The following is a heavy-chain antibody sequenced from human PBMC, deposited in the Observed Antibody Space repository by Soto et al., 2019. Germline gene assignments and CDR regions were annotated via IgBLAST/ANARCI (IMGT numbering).Heavy chain of an antibody. CDR2: IYSRGRA. Sequence: SETLSLTCAVYGGSLSSGDYYYSWIRQPPGKGLEWVGNIYSRGRAIYPPSLNGRVTVQVDTSTNQFSLKLCFVTAGDTGVFYCARVATVAAAGSSYYYHYRIEVRGQGTTVTVSS. CDR1: GGSLSSGDYY. D-gene: IGHD6-13*01. V-gene: IGHV4-30-4*08. CDR3: ARVATVAAAGSSYYYHYRIEV. J-gene: IGHJ6*02.